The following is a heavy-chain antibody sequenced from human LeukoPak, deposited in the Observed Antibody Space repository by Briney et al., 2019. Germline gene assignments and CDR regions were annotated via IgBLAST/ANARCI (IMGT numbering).Heavy chain of an antibody. CDR1: GYSFTSYW. J-gene: IGHJ5*01. Sequence: GESLKISCKGSGYSFTSYWIGWVRQMPGKGLEWMGIIYPGYSDTRYSPSFQGQVTISADKSISTGDLQWRSLKASDTAMYYCARRITVLGACDSWGQGTLVTVSS. CDR2: IYPGYSDT. CDR3: ARRITVLGACDS. V-gene: IGHV5-51*06. D-gene: IGHD3-16*01.